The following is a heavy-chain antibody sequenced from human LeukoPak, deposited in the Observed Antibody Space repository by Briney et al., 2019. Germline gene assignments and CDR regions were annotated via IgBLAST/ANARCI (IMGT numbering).Heavy chain of an antibody. Sequence: ASVKVSCKASGYTFTSYDINWVRQATGQGLEWMGWMNPNSGNTGYAQKFQGRVTMTRNTSISKAYMELSSLRSEDTAVYYCAVAARRNSWSGYPTEYFQHWGQGTLVTVSS. CDR3: AVAARRNSWSGYPTEYFQH. V-gene: IGHV1-8*01. J-gene: IGHJ1*01. CDR2: MNPNSGNT. D-gene: IGHD3-3*01. CDR1: GYTFTSYD.